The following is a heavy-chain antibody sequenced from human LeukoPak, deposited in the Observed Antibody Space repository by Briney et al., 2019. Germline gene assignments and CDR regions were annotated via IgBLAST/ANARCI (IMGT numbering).Heavy chain of an antibody. V-gene: IGHV4-39*01. D-gene: IGHD5-18*01. CDR3: ARHSDIQLWFYFDY. CDR2: IYYSGNT. Sequence: PSETLSLTCTVSGGSINSTSYYWGWIRQPPGKGLEWIGSIYYSGNTYYNPSLKSRVTMSVDTSNNQFSLKLSSVTAADTAVYYCARHSDIQLWFYFDYWGQGTLVTVSS. CDR1: GGSINSTSYY. J-gene: IGHJ4*02.